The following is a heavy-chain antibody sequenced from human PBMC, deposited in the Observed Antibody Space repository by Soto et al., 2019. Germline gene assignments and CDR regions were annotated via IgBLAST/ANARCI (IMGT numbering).Heavy chain of an antibody. CDR1: GGSISSNDFY. J-gene: IGHJ4*02. CDR2: IYYSGST. D-gene: IGHD3-10*01. V-gene: IGHV4-61*05. Sequence: SETLSLTCIVSGGSISSNDFYWSWIRQPPGKGLEWIGYIYYSGSTNYNPSLKSRVTISVDTSKNQFSLKLSSVTAADTAVYYCARSITMVRGVKSPYFDYWGQGTLVTVSS. CDR3: ARSITMVRGVKSPYFDY.